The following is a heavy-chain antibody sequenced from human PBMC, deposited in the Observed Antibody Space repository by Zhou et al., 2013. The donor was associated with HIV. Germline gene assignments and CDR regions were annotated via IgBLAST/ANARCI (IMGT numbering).Heavy chain of an antibody. D-gene: IGHD2-2*01. Sequence: QIQLVQSGAEVKRPGASVKVSCKASGYSFNSYDITWVRQAPGQGLEWMGWISGYNGKTQYTQRLEGRVIMTTDTSTSIAYLEVRSLRSDDTAVYYCARVGIGRYCNRTSCYLDNWGQGTLVTVSS. CDR1: GYSFNSYD. CDR3: ARVGIGRYCNRTSCYLDN. V-gene: IGHV1-18*01. J-gene: IGHJ4*02. CDR2: ISGYNGKT.